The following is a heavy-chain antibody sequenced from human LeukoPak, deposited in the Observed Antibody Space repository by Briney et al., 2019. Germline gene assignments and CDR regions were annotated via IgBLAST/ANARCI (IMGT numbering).Heavy chain of an antibody. CDR1: GGTFSSYA. Sequence: SVKVSCKASGGTFSSYAISWVRQAPGQGLEWMGGIIPIFGTANYAQKFQGRVTITTDESTSTAYMELSSLRSEDTAVYYCARVQDTVTHVRGRTNNWFDPWGQGTLVTVSS. CDR3: ARVQDTVTHVRGRTNNWFDP. CDR2: IIPIFGTA. J-gene: IGHJ5*02. D-gene: IGHD4-17*01. V-gene: IGHV1-69*05.